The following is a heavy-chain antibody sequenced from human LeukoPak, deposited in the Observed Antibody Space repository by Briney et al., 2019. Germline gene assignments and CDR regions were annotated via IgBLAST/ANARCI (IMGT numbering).Heavy chain of an antibody. CDR3: LRRKAYCNSASCYVPYTWSDP. D-gene: IGHD2-2*01. V-gene: IGHV4-34*01. Sequence: PSGTLSLTCAVYGGSFSGYCWSWIRQPPGKGLEWIGEINHGGSTNYSPSLTSRVTISVETSNNQSSLKLRFGTAAEAAVYYYLRRKAYCNSASCYVPYTWSDPWGQGTLVTVSS. CDR2: INHGGST. CDR1: GGSFSGYC. J-gene: IGHJ5*02.